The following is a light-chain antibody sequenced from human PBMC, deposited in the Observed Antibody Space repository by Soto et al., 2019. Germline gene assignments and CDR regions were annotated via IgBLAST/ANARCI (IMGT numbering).Light chain of an antibody. J-gene: IGKJ5*01. CDR1: QGISSY. CDR2: AAS. Sequence: DIQLTQSPSFLSASVGDRVTITCRASQGISSYLAWYQQKPGKAPKLLIYAASTLASGVPSRFSGSGSGTEFTLTISSLQPEDFATYYCQQLNSYPTFGQGTRLEIK. V-gene: IGKV1-9*01. CDR3: QQLNSYPT.